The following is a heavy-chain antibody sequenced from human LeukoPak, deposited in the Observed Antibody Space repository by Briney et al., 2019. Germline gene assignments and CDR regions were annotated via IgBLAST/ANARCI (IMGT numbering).Heavy chain of an antibody. D-gene: IGHD6-19*01. CDR1: GGSISSSSYY. CDR2: IYYSGST. J-gene: IGHJ5*02. CDR3: ARARRVAVAGTFWFDP. Sequence: PSETLSLTCTVSGGSISSSSYYWGWIRQPPGKGLEWIGSIYYSGSTFYNPSLKSRVTISVDTSKNQFSLKLSSVTAADTAVYYCARARRVAVAGTFWFDPWGQGTLVTVSS. V-gene: IGHV4-39*07.